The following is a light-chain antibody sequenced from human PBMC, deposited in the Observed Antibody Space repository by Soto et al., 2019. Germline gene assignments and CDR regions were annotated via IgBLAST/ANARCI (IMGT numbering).Light chain of an antibody. J-gene: IGLJ2*01. CDR3: SSYTSSKTWI. Sequence: QSALTQPASVSGSPGQSITISCTGTSSDLGTYNYVSWYQQHPGEAPKLIIYDVGNRPSGVSIRFSGSKSGNTASLTISGLQAEDEADYYCSSYTSSKTWIFGGGTKLTVL. CDR1: SSDLGTYNY. CDR2: DVG. V-gene: IGLV2-14*01.